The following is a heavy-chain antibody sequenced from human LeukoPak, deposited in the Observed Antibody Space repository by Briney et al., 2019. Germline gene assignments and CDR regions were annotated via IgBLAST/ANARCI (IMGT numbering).Heavy chain of an antibody. V-gene: IGHV1-46*01. D-gene: IGHD4-23*01. J-gene: IGHJ3*02. CDR3: ASESAVVTPLDAFDI. CDR1: GYTFTSYY. CDR2: INPSGGST. Sequence: ASVKVSCKASGYTFTSYYMHWVRQAPGQGLEWMGIINPSGGSTSYAQKFQGRVTMTRDTSTSTVYMELSSLRSDDTAVYYCASESAVVTPLDAFDIWGQGTMVTVSS.